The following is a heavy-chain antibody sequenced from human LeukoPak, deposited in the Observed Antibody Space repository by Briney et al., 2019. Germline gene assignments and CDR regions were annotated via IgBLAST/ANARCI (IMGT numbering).Heavy chain of an antibody. CDR1: GDSISSYY. D-gene: IGHD2-2*01. CDR2: IYTSGST. Sequence: SETLSLTCTVSGDSISSYYWSWLRQPAGKGLEWIGRIYTSGSTNYNPSLKNRVTMSVDTPKNQFSLKLSSVTAGDTTVYYFASESTNTRGPYYMDVWGKGTTVTVSS. J-gene: IGHJ6*03. CDR3: ASESTNTRGPYYMDV. V-gene: IGHV4-4*07.